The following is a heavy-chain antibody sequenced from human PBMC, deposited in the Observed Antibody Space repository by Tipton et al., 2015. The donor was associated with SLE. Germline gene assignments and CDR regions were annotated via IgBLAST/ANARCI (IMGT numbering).Heavy chain of an antibody. CDR2: ISYSETT. CDR1: GGSLSSHY. Sequence: TLSLTCTVSGGSLSSHYWSWIRQPPGKGLEWIGYISYSETTNYNPSLKSRVTISVDTSKNQFSLKLSSVTAADTAVYYCARSNYDYIWGSYRASAAADAFDIWGQGTMVTVSS. CDR3: ARSNYDYIWGSYRASAAADAFDI. D-gene: IGHD3-16*02. J-gene: IGHJ3*02. V-gene: IGHV4-59*11.